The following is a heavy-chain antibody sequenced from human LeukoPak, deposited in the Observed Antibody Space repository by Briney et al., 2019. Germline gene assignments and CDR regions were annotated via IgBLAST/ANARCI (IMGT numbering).Heavy chain of an antibody. V-gene: IGHV4-31*03. D-gene: IGHD4-17*01. J-gene: IGHJ4*02. CDR1: GGSIRSSYYY. Sequence: KPSETLSLTCTVSGGSIRSSYYYWGWIRQPPGKGLEWIGYIYYSGSTYYNPSLKSRVTISVDTSKNQFSLKLSSVTAADTAVYYCASRDYGDYSVDYWGQGTLVTVSS. CDR2: IYYSGST. CDR3: ASRDYGDYSVDY.